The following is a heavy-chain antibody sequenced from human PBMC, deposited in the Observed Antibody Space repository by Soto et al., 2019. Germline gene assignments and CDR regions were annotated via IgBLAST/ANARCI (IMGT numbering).Heavy chain of an antibody. J-gene: IGHJ4*02. CDR2: IDPSGGSI. CDR3: ARRGYDSGSGSHYPFDY. Sequence: QVQLVQSGAEVQKPGASVKVSCKASGYTLTSYYMDWVRQAPGQGLEWMGIIDPSGGSISYAQKVQGRVIMTSDTTTRPVYMELSSLTSEDTAVYYCARRGYDSGSGSHYPFDYWGQGTLVAVSS. V-gene: IGHV1-46*01. CDR1: GYTLTSYY. D-gene: IGHD3-10*01.